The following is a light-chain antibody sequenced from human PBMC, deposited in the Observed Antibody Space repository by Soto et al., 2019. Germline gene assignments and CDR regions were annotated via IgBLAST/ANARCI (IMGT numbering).Light chain of an antibody. CDR2: VAS. J-gene: IGKJ2*01. Sequence: EIVLTQTPGTLSLSPGERATLSCRASQSVSSSYLTWYHQRLGKAPRLLIYVASIRATGIPDRFSGSGSGTDFTLTIRRLEPEDFAVYCCQQYGSSPYTFGQGTKLEIK. CDR1: QSVSSSY. V-gene: IGKV3-20*01. CDR3: QQYGSSPYT.